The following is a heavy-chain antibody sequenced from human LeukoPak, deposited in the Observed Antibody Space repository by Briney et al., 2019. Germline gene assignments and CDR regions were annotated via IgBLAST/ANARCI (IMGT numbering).Heavy chain of an antibody. D-gene: IGHD3-9*01. CDR1: GFTFSSYS. CDR2: ISSSSSTI. J-gene: IGHJ3*02. V-gene: IGHV3-48*02. Sequence: RGSLRLSCAPSGFTFSSYSTNWVRPAPGEGLGWVSYISSSSSTIYYADSVKGRFSISRDNAKNSLYLQMNSLRDEDTAVYYCELGWEYYDILTGYGAFDICGQGTMVTVSS. CDR3: ELGWEYYDILTGYGAFDI.